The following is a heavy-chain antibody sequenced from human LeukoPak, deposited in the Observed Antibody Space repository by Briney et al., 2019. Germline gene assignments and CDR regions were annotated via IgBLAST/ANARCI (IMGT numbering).Heavy chain of an antibody. CDR1: GGSISSYY. Sequence: SETLSLTCTVSGGSISSYYWSWIRQPAGKGLEWIGHMYTSGSTNYNPSLKSRVTMSIDTSKNEISLKMTSVTAADTAVYYCARQKTPVTSFDPWGQGTLVTVSS. J-gene: IGHJ5*02. CDR3: ARQKTPVTSFDP. CDR2: MYTSGST. V-gene: IGHV4-4*07.